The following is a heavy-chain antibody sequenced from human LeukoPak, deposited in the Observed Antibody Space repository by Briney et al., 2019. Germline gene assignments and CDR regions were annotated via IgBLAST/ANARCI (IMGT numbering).Heavy chain of an antibody. D-gene: IGHD6-19*01. Sequence: GRSLRLSCAASGFTFDDYAMHWVRQAPGKGLEWVSGISWNSGSIGYADSVKGRFTISRDNAKNSLYLQMDSLRAEDTALYYCAKEIGIAVAGPPYYYYGMDVWGQGTTVTVSS. CDR1: GFTFDDYA. CDR3: AKEIGIAVAGPPYYYYGMDV. V-gene: IGHV3-9*01. CDR2: ISWNSGSI. J-gene: IGHJ6*02.